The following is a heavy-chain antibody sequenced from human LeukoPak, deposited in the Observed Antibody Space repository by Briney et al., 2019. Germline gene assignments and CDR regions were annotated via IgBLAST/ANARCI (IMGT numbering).Heavy chain of an antibody. J-gene: IGHJ4*02. V-gene: IGHV1-69*06. CDR3: ARDGCSGGSCHFVNLGY. CDR2: IIPIFGTA. CDR1: GGTFSSYA. Sequence: ASVKVSCKASGGTFSSYAISWVRQAPGQGLEWMGGIIPIFGTANYAQKFQGRVTITADKSTSTAYMELSSLRSEDTAVYYCARDGCSGGSCHFVNLGYWGQGTLVTVSS. D-gene: IGHD2-15*01.